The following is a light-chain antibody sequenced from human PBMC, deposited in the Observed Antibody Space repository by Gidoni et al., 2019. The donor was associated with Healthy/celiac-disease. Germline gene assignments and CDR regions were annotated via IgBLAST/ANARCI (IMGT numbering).Light chain of an antibody. CDR2: DAS. CDR1: QSVSSY. J-gene: IGKJ5*01. CDR3: QQRSNWFSIT. V-gene: IGKV3-11*01. Sequence: EIVLTQSPATLSLSPGERATLSCRDSQSVSSYLAWYQQKPGQAPRLLIYDASNRATGIPARFSGSGSGTDFTLTISSLEPEDFAVYYCQQRSNWFSITFXQXTRLEIK.